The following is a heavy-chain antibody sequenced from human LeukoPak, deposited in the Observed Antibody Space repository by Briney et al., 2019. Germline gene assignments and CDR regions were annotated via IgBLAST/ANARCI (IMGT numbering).Heavy chain of an antibody. D-gene: IGHD6-19*01. Sequence: GGSLRLSCAASGFTVSSCYMSWVRQAPGKGLEWVSSISTSSSYIYYIDSVKGRFTISRDNAKRSLYLQMNSLRAEDTAVYYCARGLWGVAGRGDAFDIWGQGTMVTVSS. CDR3: ARGLWGVAGRGDAFDI. V-gene: IGHV3-21*01. CDR1: GFTVSSCY. J-gene: IGHJ3*02. CDR2: ISTSSSYI.